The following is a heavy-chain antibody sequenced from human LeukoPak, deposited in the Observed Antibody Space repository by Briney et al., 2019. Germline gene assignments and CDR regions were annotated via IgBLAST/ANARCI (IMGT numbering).Heavy chain of an antibody. D-gene: IGHD3-22*01. CDR1: GGSISSYY. CDR2: IYYSGST. Sequence: PSETLSLTCTVSGGSISSYYWSWIRQPAGKGLEWIGYIYYSGSTNYNPSLKSRVTISLDTSKNQFSLKLSSVTAADTAVYYCARTWDSTGYYYGLYDYWGQGTLVTVSS. CDR3: ARTWDSTGYYYGLYDY. V-gene: IGHV4-59*01. J-gene: IGHJ4*02.